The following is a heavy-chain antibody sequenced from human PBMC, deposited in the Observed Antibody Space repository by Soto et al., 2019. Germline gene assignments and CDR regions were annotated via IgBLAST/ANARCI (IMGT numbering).Heavy chain of an antibody. CDR1: GFTFSSYG. CDR3: ARDVSYYDFWSGPRGFDP. D-gene: IGHD3-3*01. Sequence: GGSLRLSCAASGFTFSSYGMHWVRQAPGKGLEWVAVIWYDGSNKYYADSVKGRFTISRDNSKNTLYLQMNSLRAEDTAVYYCARDVSYYDFWSGPRGFDPWGQGTLVTVSS. J-gene: IGHJ5*02. CDR2: IWYDGSNK. V-gene: IGHV3-33*01.